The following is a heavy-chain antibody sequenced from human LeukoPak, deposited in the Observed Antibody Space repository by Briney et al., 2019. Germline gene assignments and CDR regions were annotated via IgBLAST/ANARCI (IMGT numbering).Heavy chain of an antibody. J-gene: IGHJ1*01. CDR3: AKSMSGGLGFFQS. D-gene: IGHD2-15*01. CDR2: INPNGGGT. V-gene: IGHV1-2*02. Sequence: GASVKVSCKASGYTFTDYYSHWVRQAPGQGLEWMGWINPNGGGTNYAQNFQGRVTMTRDTSISTTYMELRSLRSDDTAVYYCAKSMSGGLGFFQSWGQGTLVTVSS. CDR1: GYTFTDYY.